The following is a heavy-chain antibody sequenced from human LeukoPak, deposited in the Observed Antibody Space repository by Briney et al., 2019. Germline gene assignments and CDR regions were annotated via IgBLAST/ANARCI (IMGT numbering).Heavy chain of an antibody. CDR1: GFTFRNHA. Sequence: GGSLRLSCAASGFTFRNHAMNWVRQAPGKGLEWVSVISGSGETTYYADSVKGRFTISRDNSKNTLYLQMNSLRAEDTAVYYCARDGGAARDFDYWGQGTLVTVSS. D-gene: IGHD6-6*01. V-gene: IGHV3-23*01. J-gene: IGHJ4*02. CDR3: ARDGGAARDFDY. CDR2: ISGSGETT.